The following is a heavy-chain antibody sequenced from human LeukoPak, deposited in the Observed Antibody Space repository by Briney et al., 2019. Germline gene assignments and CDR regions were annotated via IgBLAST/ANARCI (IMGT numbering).Heavy chain of an antibody. CDR1: GFTFSSYA. CDR3: ASGGDSS. Sequence: GGTLKLSCAASGFTFSSYAMHWVRQAPGKGLEWVAVISYDGSNKYYADSVKGRFTISRDNSKNTLYLQMNSLRAEDTAVYYCASGGDSSWGQGTLVTVSS. CDR2: ISYDGSNK. D-gene: IGHD5-18*01. J-gene: IGHJ5*02. V-gene: IGHV3-30-3*01.